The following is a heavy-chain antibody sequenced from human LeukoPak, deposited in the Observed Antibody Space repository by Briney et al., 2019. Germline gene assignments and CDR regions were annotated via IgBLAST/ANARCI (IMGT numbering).Heavy chain of an antibody. CDR1: GGSFSGYY. CDR2: IYYSGST. Sequence: SETLSLTCAVYGGSFSGYYWSWIRQPPGKGLDWIGYIYYSGSTNYNPSLKSRVTISVDTSKNQFSLKLSSVTAADTAVYYCARRGGYYSPRDFDYWGQGTLVTVSS. J-gene: IGHJ4*02. V-gene: IGHV4-59*12. CDR3: ARRGGYYSPRDFDY. D-gene: IGHD3-22*01.